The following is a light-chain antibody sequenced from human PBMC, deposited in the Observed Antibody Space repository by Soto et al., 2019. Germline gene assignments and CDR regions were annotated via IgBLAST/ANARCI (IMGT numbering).Light chain of an antibody. CDR3: QQYNNWLG. V-gene: IGKV3-15*01. J-gene: IGKJ1*01. CDR2: GAS. CDR1: QSVSSN. Sequence: VLTHSPGTLSLSPGDRATLSCRASQSVSSNLARYQQKPGQAPRLLIYGASTRATGIPARSSGSGSGTEFTLTISSLQSEDFAVYYCQQYNNWLGFGQGTKVDIK.